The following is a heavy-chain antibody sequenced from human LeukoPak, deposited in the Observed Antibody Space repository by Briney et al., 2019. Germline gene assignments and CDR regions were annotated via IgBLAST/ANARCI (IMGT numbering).Heavy chain of an antibody. D-gene: IGHD3-22*01. J-gene: IGHJ4*01. CDR2: INPKNGGT. CDR1: GYTFTGYY. CDR3: ARDPSGDSSGYPFDF. V-gene: IGHV1-2*02. Sequence: GPVKVSCKASGYTFTGYYMQWVRQAPGQWPEWLGWINPKNGGTNSAQKFQGRLSLTTDRSISTAYMELNRLTSDDTAVYYCARDPSGDSSGYPFDFWGHGTLVTVSS.